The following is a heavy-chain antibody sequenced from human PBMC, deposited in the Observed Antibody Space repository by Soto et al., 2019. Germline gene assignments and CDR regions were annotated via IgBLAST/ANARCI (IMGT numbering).Heavy chain of an antibody. D-gene: IGHD2-2*02. J-gene: IGHJ6*02. CDR3: AKDLGGMKGDCSSTSCYIYSLGIKLSGGMDV. CDR2: ISGSGGST. V-gene: IGHV3-23*01. Sequence: GGSLRLSCAASGFTFSSYAMSWVRQAPGKGLEWVSAISGSGGSTYYADSVKGRFTISRDNSKNTLYLQMNSLRAEDTAVYYCAKDLGGMKGDCSSTSCYIYSLGIKLSGGMDVWGQGTTVTVSS. CDR1: GFTFSSYA.